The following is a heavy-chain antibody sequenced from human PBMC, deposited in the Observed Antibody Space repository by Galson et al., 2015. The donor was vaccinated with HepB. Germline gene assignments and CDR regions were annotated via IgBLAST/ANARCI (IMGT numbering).Heavy chain of an antibody. Sequence: SVKVSCKASGYTFTSYAMNWVRQAPGQGLEWMGWINTNTGNPTYDQGFTGRFVFSLDTSVSTAYLQISSLKAEDTAVYYCARALRVGVVTAMGGYWGQGTLVTVSS. CDR3: ARALRVGVVTAMGGY. CDR2: INTNTGNP. J-gene: IGHJ4*02. V-gene: IGHV7-4-1*02. D-gene: IGHD2-21*02. CDR1: GYTFTSYA.